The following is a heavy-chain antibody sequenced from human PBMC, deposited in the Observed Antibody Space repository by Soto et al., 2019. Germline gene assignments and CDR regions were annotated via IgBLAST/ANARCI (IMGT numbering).Heavy chain of an antibody. Sequence: PGESLKISCKGSGYSFTSYWIGWVRQMPGKGLEWMGIIYPGDSDTRYSPSFQGQVTISADKSISTAYLQWSSLKASDTAMYYCARQTHPESGGDHYYYYYMDVWGKGTTVTVSS. CDR3: ARQTHPESGGDHYYYYYMDV. CDR2: IYPGDSDT. CDR1: GYSFTSYW. V-gene: IGHV5-51*01. J-gene: IGHJ6*03. D-gene: IGHD2-21*02.